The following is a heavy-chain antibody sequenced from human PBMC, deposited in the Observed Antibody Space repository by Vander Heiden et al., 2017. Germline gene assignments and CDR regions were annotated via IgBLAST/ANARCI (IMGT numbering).Heavy chain of an antibody. Sequence: QVQLVESGGGVVQPGRSLRLSCVPSGFTFSSHGMHWVRPAPGQGLGWVAVIWYDETNKYCADSVEGRFTISRDNSKNTLYLQMNSLGAEDTAVYYCARQLGIIDGVEFWGQGTLVTVST. CDR2: IWYDETNK. D-gene: IGHD7-27*01. V-gene: IGHV3-33*01. CDR1: GFTFSSHG. J-gene: IGHJ4*02. CDR3: ARQLGIIDGVEF.